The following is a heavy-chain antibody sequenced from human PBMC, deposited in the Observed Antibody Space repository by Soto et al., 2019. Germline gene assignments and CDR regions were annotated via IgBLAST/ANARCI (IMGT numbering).Heavy chain of an antibody. J-gene: IGHJ4*02. CDR1: GGSISSYY. D-gene: IGHD2-2*01. V-gene: IGHV4-59*08. CDR2: IYYSGST. Sequence: SETLSLTCTVSGGSISSYYLGWIRQPPGKGLEWIGYIYYSGSTNYNPSLKSRVTISVDTSKNQFSLKLSSVTAADTAVYYCARQGPAAQYYFDYWGQGTLVTVSS. CDR3: ARQGPAAQYYFDY.